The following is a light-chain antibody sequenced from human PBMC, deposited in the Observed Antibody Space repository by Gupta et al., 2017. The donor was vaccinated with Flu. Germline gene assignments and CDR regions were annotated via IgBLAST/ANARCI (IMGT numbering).Light chain of an antibody. Sequence: EIVMTQSPATLSVSPGERATLSCRASQSVSSNLAWYQQKPGQAPRLLIYGASTRATGIPARFSGSGSGTEFTLTISSLQSEDFAVYYCQQYDNWPPATFGGGTKVETK. J-gene: IGKJ4*01. CDR3: QQYDNWPPAT. V-gene: IGKV3-15*01. CDR2: GAS. CDR1: QSVSSN.